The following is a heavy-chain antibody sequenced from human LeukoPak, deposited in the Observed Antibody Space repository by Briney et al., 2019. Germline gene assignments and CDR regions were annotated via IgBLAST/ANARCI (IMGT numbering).Heavy chain of an antibody. CDR2: IYSGGST. CDR3: ANGPDYYYGMDV. J-gene: IGHJ6*02. Sequence: GGSLRLSCAASGFTVSSNYMSWVRQAPGKGLEWVSVIYSGGSTYYADSVKGRFTISRDNSKNTLYLQMNSLRAEDTAVYYCANGPDYYYGMDVWGQGTTVIVSS. CDR1: GFTVSSNY. V-gene: IGHV3-66*01.